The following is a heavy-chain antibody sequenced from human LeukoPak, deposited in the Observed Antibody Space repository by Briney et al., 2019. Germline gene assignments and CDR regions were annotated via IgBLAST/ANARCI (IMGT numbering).Heavy chain of an antibody. CDR2: IGGNGGST. J-gene: IGHJ4*02. CDR3: AKSPSSAAGINC. Sequence: GGSLRLSCAASGFIFNNYAMSWVRQAPGKGLEWVSAIGGNGGSTYYADSVKGRFTISRDNSENTLFLQMNSLRAEDTAIYYCAKSPSSAAGINCWGQGILVTVSS. V-gene: IGHV3-23*01. D-gene: IGHD6-13*01. CDR1: GFIFNNYA.